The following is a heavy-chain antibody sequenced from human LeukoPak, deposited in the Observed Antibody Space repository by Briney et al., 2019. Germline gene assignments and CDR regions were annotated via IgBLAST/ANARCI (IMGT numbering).Heavy chain of an antibody. CDR1: GGSISGYY. V-gene: IGHV4-4*07. Sequence: PSETLSLTCTVSGGSISGYYWSWIRQPAGKGLEWIGRIYTTESTNYNPSLKSRVTISVDKSKNQFSLKLSPVTAADTAVYYCARGVDYYYYMDVWGKGTTVTVSS. CDR2: IYTTEST. CDR3: ARGVDYYYYMDV. J-gene: IGHJ6*03.